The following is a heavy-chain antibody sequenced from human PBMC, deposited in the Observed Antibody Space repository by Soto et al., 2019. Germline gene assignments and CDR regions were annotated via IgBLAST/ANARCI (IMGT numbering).Heavy chain of an antibody. D-gene: IGHD1-26*01. CDR1: GFTFSSYG. V-gene: IGHV3-30*18. CDR3: AKEGGLSGSYYVSSSYYFDC. J-gene: IGHJ4*02. CDR2: ISYDGSNT. Sequence: QVQLVESGGGVVQPGRSLRLSCVASGFTFSSYGMHWVRQAPGKGLEWVAIISYDGSNTYYADSVKGRFTISRDNSKNTLNLQMNSLRAEDTSVYYCAKEGGLSGSYYVSSSYYFDCWGQGTLVTVSS.